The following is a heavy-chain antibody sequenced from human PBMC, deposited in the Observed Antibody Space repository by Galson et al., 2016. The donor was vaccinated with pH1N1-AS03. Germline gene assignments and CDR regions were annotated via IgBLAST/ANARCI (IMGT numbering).Heavy chain of an antibody. V-gene: IGHV3-21*01. Sequence: SLRLSCAASGFIFSAYPMNWVRQAPGKGLEWVSFIGTSSTYIYYADSAKGRFTISRDNMKKSLYLQLNSLRAEDTGIYYCARDRGWNYGGLDLWGQGTLVTVSS. CDR3: ARDRGWNYGGLDL. J-gene: IGHJ5*02. D-gene: IGHD1-7*01. CDR2: IGTSSTYI. CDR1: GFIFSAYP.